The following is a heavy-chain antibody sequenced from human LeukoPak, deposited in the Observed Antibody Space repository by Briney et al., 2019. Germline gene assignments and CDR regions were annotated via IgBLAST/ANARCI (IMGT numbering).Heavy chain of an antibody. V-gene: IGHV1-69*05. D-gene: IGHD2-2*01. CDR1: GGTFISYA. CDR3: AREIYCSSTSCSPPGAPRHNWFDP. J-gene: IGHJ5*02. Sequence: GASVKVSCKASGGTFISYAISWVRQAPGQGLEWMGGIIPIFGTANYAQKFQGRVTITTDESTSTAYMELSSLRSEDTAVYYCAREIYCSSTSCSPPGAPRHNWFDPWGQGTLVSVSS. CDR2: IIPIFGTA.